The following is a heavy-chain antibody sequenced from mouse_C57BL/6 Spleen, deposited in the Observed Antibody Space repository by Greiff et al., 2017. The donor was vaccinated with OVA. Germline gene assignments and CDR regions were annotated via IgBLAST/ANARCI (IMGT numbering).Heavy chain of an antibody. CDR1: GFTFSDYG. V-gene: IGHV5-15*01. Sequence: EVKLMESGGGLVQPGGSLKLSCAASGFTFSDYGMAWVRQAPRKGPEWVAFISNLAYSIYYADTVTGRFTISRENAKNTLYLEMSSLRSEDTAMYYCARHGDGSPYYFDYWGQGTTLTVSS. CDR3: ARHGDGSPYYFDY. D-gene: IGHD1-1*01. CDR2: ISNLAYSI. J-gene: IGHJ2*01.